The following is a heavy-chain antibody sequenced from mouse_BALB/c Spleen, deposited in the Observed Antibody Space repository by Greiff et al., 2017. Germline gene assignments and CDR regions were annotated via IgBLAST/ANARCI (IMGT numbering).Heavy chain of an antibody. Sequence: VQLQESGAELVKPGASVKLSCKASGYTFTSYYMYWVKQRPGQGLEWIGEINPSNGGTNYNEKFKSKATLTVDKSSSTAYMQLSSLTSEDSAVYYCTRNAYDGGPWLAYWGQGTLVTVSA. V-gene: IGHV1S81*02. CDR3: TRNAYDGGPWLAY. CDR2: INPSNGGT. J-gene: IGHJ3*01. D-gene: IGHD2-10*01. CDR1: GYTFTSYY.